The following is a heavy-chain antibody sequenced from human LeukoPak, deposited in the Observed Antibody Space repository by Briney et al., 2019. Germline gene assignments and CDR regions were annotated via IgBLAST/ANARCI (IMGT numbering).Heavy chain of an antibody. CDR1: GFTFSSYW. D-gene: IGHD3-16*01. CDR2: INHNGNVN. J-gene: IGHJ6*02. Sequence: GGSLRLSCAASGFTFSSYWMNWARQAPGKGLEWVASINHNGNVNYYVDSVKGRFTISRDNAKNSLYLEMSNLRAEDTAVYFCARGGGLDVWGQGATVTVSS. V-gene: IGHV3-7*03. CDR3: ARGGGLDV.